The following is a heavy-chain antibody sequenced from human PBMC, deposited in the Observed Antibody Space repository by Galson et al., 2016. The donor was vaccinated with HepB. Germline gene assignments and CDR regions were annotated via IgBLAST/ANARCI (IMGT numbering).Heavy chain of an antibody. D-gene: IGHD4-11*01. CDR2: ISANSGNT. Sequence: SVKVSCKASGYRFPTYGISWVRQAPGQGLEWLGWISANSGNTIYAQKFQDRVTMTRDTSASTVYMDLRSLRSEDTAVYYWARDVQFRFDYWGQGTLVTVSS. CDR1: GYRFPTYG. V-gene: IGHV1-18*04. J-gene: IGHJ4*02. CDR3: ARDVQFRFDY.